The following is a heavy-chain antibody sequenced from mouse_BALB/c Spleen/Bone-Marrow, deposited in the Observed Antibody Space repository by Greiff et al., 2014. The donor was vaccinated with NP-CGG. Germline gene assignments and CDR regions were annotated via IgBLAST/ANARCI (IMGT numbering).Heavy chain of an antibody. CDR2: INPSTGYT. CDR3: ARPYRYGYYVMDY. D-gene: IGHD2-14*01. Sequence: QVQLQQSGAELAKPGASVKMSCKASGYTFTSYWMHWVKQRPGQGLEWIGYINPSTGYTEYNQKFKDKATLTADKSSSTAYMQLSSLTSEDSAVYYCARPYRYGYYVMDYWGQGTSVTVSS. J-gene: IGHJ4*01. V-gene: IGHV1-7*01. CDR1: GYTFTSYW.